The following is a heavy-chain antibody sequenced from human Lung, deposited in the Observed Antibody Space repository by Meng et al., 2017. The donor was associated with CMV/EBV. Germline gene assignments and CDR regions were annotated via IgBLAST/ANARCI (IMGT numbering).Heavy chain of an antibody. V-gene: IGHV3-72*01. CDR1: GFTFGDHY. CDR3: ARDNSATRYFDY. D-gene: IGHD2/OR15-2a*01. CDR2: SRNKASSYTT. J-gene: IGHJ4*02. Sequence: GGSLRLSCTASGFTFGDHYMDWVRQAPGKGLEWVARSRNKASSYTTEYAASVRGRFTISRDESGNSLDLQMTSLKTEDTAVYYCARDNSATRYFDYWGQGSLVTVSS.